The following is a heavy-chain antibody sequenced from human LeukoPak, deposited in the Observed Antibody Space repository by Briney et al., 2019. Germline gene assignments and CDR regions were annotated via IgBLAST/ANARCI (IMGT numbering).Heavy chain of an antibody. CDR3: ARRLGYCSSTSCRGWFDP. D-gene: IGHD2-2*01. J-gene: IGHJ5*02. CDR1: GGSIGSGTYY. V-gene: IGHV4-39*07. CDR2: IYYSGST. Sequence: SETLSLTCTVSGGSIGSGTYYWGWIRQSPGKGLEWIGSIYYSGSTNYNPSLKSRVTISVDTSKNQFSLKLSSVTAADTAVYYCARRLGYCSSTSCRGWFDPWGQGTLVTVSS.